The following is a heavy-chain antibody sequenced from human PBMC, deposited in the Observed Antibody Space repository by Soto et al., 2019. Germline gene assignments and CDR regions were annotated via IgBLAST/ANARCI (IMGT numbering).Heavy chain of an antibody. J-gene: IGHJ6*02. CDR3: ARDPLSSFAMDV. D-gene: IGHD3-10*02. Sequence: ASVKVSCKASGDTFSSYAISWVRQAPGKGLEWMGKIIPTFGRTNYAQKFQSRLTISADDSTSTAYMELSSLLSEDTAVYYCARDPLSSFAMDVWGQGTTVTVSS. CDR2: IIPTFGRT. V-gene: IGHV1-69*13. CDR1: GDTFSSYA.